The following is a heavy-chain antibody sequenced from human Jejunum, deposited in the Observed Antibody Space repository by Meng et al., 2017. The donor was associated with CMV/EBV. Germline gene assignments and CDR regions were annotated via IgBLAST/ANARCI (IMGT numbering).Heavy chain of an antibody. CDR2: INEDGSLT. Sequence: SLGLSCAASGFTFSRSWMSWVRQAPGKGPEWVANINEDGSLTHYVDSVKGRFTIYRDNTQNSLYLQMNSLRGDDTAVYYCEGGDGYWGQGTLVTVSS. V-gene: IGHV3-7*04. CDR3: EGGDGY. J-gene: IGHJ4*02. CDR1: GFTFSRSW.